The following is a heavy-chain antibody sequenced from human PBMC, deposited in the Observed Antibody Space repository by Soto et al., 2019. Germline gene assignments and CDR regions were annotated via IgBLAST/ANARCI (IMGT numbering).Heavy chain of an antibody. Sequence: QVRLEQSGAEVQKPGSSVKVSCRASGGTCSRKAIAWLRQAPGHGLEWMGGIIPVVGTANYAQRFQDRVTITADESTSTGSMELSSLTSADTAVYDCARVLETTTVHMGWFDAGGQGTLVTVSS. CDR2: IIPVVGTA. CDR1: GGTCSRKA. J-gene: IGHJ5*02. D-gene: IGHD4-4*01. CDR3: ARVLETTTVHMGWFDA. V-gene: IGHV1-69*01.